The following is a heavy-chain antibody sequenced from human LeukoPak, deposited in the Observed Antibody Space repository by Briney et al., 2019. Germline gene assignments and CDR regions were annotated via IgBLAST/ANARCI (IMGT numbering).Heavy chain of an antibody. CDR3: ARSLRMVRGAHAFDI. J-gene: IGHJ3*02. CDR2: IYSGGST. D-gene: IGHD3-10*01. CDR1: GFSVSSNY. Sequence: GGSLRLSCAASGFSVSSNYITWVRQAPGKGLEYVSVIYSGGSTYYADSVKGRFTISRDNSKNTLYLQMNSLRAEDTAVYYCARSLRMVRGAHAFDIWGQGTMVTVSS. V-gene: IGHV3-53*01.